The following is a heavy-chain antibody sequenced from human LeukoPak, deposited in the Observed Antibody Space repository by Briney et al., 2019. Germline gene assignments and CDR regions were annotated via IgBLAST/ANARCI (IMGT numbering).Heavy chain of an antibody. CDR1: GFTFSDYY. CDR2: ISSSSSYT. D-gene: IGHD5-12*01. J-gene: IGHJ4*02. V-gene: IGHV3-11*03. Sequence: GGSLRLSCAASGFTFSDYYMTWIRQAPGKGLEWVSYISSSSSYTKYADSVKGRFTISRDNAKNSLYLQMNSLRAEDTAVYYCASMNGGYDLGYWGQGTLVTVSS. CDR3: ASMNGGYDLGY.